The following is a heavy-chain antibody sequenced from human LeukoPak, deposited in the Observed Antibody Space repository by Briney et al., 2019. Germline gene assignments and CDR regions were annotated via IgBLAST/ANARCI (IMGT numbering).Heavy chain of an antibody. D-gene: IGHD3-3*01. Sequence: GGSLRLSCAASGFSFSSYGMHWVRQAPGKGLEGVAFIRYDGSNKYYADSVKGRFTISRDNAKNTLYLQMNSLRAEDTAVYYCAKREWAAGIFDYWGQGTLVTVSS. J-gene: IGHJ4*02. CDR2: IRYDGSNK. CDR1: GFSFSSYG. CDR3: AKREWAAGIFDY. V-gene: IGHV3-30*02.